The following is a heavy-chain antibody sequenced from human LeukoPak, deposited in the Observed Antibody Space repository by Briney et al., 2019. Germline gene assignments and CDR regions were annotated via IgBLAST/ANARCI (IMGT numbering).Heavy chain of an antibody. J-gene: IGHJ6*03. CDR3: AKGLRTGVGPYMGYHYYMDV. D-gene: IGHD3-16*01. CDR1: GGTVSSNY. Sequence: GGSLRLSCAASGGTVSSNYMRWVRQAPGKGLKWVSTINDNGAGTYYADSVKGRFTISRDNSYNTVSLQMNSLRDEDTGVYYCAKGLRTGVGPYMGYHYYMDVWGKGATVTVSS. V-gene: IGHV3-23*01. CDR2: INDNGAGT.